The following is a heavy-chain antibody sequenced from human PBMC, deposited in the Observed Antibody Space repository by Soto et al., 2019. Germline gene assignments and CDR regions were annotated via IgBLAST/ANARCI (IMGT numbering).Heavy chain of an antibody. D-gene: IGHD6-13*01. V-gene: IGHV4-34*01. CDR1: GGSFSGYY. J-gene: IGHJ4*02. CDR2: INHSGST. Sequence: SETLSLTCAVYGGSFSGYYWSWIRQPPGKGLEWIGEINHSGSTNYNPSLKSRVTISVDTSKNQFSLKLSSVTAADTAVYYCAGRIAAAVFYYFDYWGQGTLVTVSS. CDR3: AGRIAAAVFYYFDY.